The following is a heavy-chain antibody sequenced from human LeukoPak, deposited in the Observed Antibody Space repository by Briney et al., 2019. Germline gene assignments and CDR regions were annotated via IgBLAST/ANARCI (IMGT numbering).Heavy chain of an antibody. J-gene: IGHJ3*02. Sequence: GGSLRLSCAASGFTFSSYGMHWVRQAPGKGLEWVAFIRYDGSNKYYADSVKGRFTTSRDNSKNTLYLQMNSLRAEDTAVYYCAKGGVYYDSSGYSDAFDIWGQGTMVTVSS. D-gene: IGHD3-22*01. CDR2: IRYDGSNK. V-gene: IGHV3-30*02. CDR3: AKGGVYYDSSGYSDAFDI. CDR1: GFTFSSYG.